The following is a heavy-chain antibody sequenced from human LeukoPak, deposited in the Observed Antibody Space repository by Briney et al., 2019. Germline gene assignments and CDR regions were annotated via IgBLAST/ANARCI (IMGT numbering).Heavy chain of an antibody. CDR2: IRYDGSNK. J-gene: IGHJ4*02. CDR3: AKDSAIYCSSTSCDVFDY. D-gene: IGHD2-2*01. CDR1: GFTFSSYG. Sequence: GGSLRLSCAASGFTFSSYGMHWVCQAPGKGLEGVAFIRYDGSNKYYADSVKGRFTISRDNSKNTLYLQMNSLRAEDTAVYYCAKDSAIYCSSTSCDVFDYWGQGTLVTVSS. V-gene: IGHV3-30*02.